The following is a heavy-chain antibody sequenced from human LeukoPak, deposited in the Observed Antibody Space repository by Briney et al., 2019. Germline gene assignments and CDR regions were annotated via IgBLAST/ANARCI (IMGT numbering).Heavy chain of an antibody. V-gene: IGHV3-7*01. Sequence: GGSLRLSCAASGFTFSNYWMNWVRQAPGKGLEWVANIKQDGSENYYVDSVKGRFTISRDNAKNSLFLQMNSLRAEDTAIYYCAKWYTTNWDHYFDYWGQGSLVTVSS. CDR2: IKQDGSEN. D-gene: IGHD6-13*01. CDR1: GFTFSNYW. CDR3: AKWYTTNWDHYFDY. J-gene: IGHJ4*02.